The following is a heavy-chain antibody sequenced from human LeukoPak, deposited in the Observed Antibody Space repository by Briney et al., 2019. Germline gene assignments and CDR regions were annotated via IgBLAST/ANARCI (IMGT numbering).Heavy chain of an antibody. V-gene: IGHV3-23*01. Sequence: GGSLRLSCAASGFTFSSYAMHWVRQAPGKGLEWVSTISGSDGDTYYADSVKGRFTISRDNSKNTLYLQMNSLRAEDTAVYYCAKDSPREYNYCYFDYWGQETLLTVSS. J-gene: IGHJ4*02. CDR3: AKDSPREYNYCYFDY. D-gene: IGHD5-18*01. CDR1: GFTFSSYA. CDR2: ISGSDGDT.